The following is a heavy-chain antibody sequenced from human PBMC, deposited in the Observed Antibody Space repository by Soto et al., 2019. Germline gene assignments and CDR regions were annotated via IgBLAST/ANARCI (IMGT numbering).Heavy chain of an antibody. CDR2: MNPNSGNT. D-gene: IGHD5-18*01. CDR3: ARAGRGYSYGYSVYYYYGMDV. CDR1: GYTFTSYD. J-gene: IGHJ6*02. Sequence: VQLVQSGAEVKKPGASVKVSCKASGYTFTSYDINWVRQATGQGLEWMGWMNPNSGNTGYAQKFQGRVTMTRNTSISTAYMELSSLRSEDTAVYYCARAGRGYSYGYSVYYYYGMDVWGQGTTVTVSS. V-gene: IGHV1-8*01.